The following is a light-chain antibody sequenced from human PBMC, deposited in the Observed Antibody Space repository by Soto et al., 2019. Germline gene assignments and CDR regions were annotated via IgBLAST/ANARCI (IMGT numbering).Light chain of an antibody. CDR2: DVS. V-gene: IGLV2-14*01. J-gene: IGLJ2*01. CDR1: SSDVGGYNY. Sequence: HSVLTQSASVTGSPGQSITISCTGTSSDVGGYNYVSWYQQHPGKAPKLMIYDVSNRPSGVSNRFSGSKSGNTASLTISGLQAEDEADYYCSSYTSSSSVVFGGGTKVTVL. CDR3: SSYTSSSSVV.